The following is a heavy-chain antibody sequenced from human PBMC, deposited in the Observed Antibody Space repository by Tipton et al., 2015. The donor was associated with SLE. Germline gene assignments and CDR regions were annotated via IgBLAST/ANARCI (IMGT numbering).Heavy chain of an antibody. D-gene: IGHD6-13*01. CDR2: IWYDGDNK. V-gene: IGHV3-33*08. Sequence: SLRLSCAASGFTLSTYGMHWVRQAPGKGPEWVALIWYDGDNKYYADSVKGRFTISRDTSKNTVYLQMNSLRPEDTAMYYCAKSRTAAGMDSAVWSFDLWGRGTLVTVSS. CDR1: GFTLSTYG. CDR3: AKSRTAAGMDSAVWSFDL. J-gene: IGHJ2*01.